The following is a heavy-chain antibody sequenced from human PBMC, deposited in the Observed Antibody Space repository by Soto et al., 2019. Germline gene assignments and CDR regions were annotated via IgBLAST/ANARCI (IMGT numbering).Heavy chain of an antibody. D-gene: IGHD3-10*01. CDR2: INPSGGST. Sequence: QVQLVQSGAEVKKPGASVKVSCKASGYTFTSYYMHWVRQPPGQGLEWMGIINPSGGSTSYAQKFQGRVTMTRDTSTSTEYMELSSLRSEDTAVYYCASPYYGSGSNGINYYYYGMDVWGQGTTVTVSS. V-gene: IGHV1-46*03. CDR3: ASPYYGSGSNGINYYYYGMDV. CDR1: GYTFTSYY. J-gene: IGHJ6*02.